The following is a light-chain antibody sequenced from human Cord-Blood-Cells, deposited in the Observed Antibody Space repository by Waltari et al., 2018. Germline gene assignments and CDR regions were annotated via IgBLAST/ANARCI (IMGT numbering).Light chain of an antibody. Sequence: EIVLTQSPATLSLSPGESATLSCRASQSVSSYLAWYQQNPGQAPRLLIYDASNRATGIPARFSGSGSGTDFTLTISSLEPEDFAVYYCQQRSNWPLTFGGGTKVEIK. V-gene: IGKV3-11*01. CDR1: QSVSSY. J-gene: IGKJ4*01. CDR3: QQRSNWPLT. CDR2: DAS.